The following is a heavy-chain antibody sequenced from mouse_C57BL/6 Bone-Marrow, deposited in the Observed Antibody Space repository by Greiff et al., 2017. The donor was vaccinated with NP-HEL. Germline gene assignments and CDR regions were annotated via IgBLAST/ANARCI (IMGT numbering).Heavy chain of an antibody. V-gene: IGHV1-81*01. J-gene: IGHJ2*01. CDR1: GYTFTSYG. CDR2: IYPRSGNT. D-gene: IGHD3-2*02. CDR3: ASQGNY. Sequence: VQLQQSGAELARPGASVKLSCKASGYTFTSYGISWVKQRTGQGLEWIGEIYPRSGNTYSNEKFKGKATLTADKSSSTAYMELRSLTSEDSAVYFCASQGNYWGQGTTLTVSS.